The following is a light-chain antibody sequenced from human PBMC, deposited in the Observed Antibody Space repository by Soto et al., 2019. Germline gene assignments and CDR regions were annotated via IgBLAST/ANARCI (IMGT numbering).Light chain of an antibody. CDR2: DVT. CDR3: CSYAGSHTWV. CDR1: NSDVGAYDY. V-gene: IGLV2-11*01. J-gene: IGLJ3*02. Sequence: QSALTQPRSVSGSPGQSVIISCTGTNSDVGAYDYVSWYQQHPGKAPKLIIYDVTKRPSGVPDRFSASKSGNTASLTIYGLQDEDEADYYCCSYAGSHTWVFGGGTKLTVL.